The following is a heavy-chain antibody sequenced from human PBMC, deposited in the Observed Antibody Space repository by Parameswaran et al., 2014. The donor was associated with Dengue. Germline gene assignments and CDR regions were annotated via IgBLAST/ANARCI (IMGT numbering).Heavy chain of an antibody. J-gene: IGHJ6*03. D-gene: IGHD1-26*01. CDR3: ARGWYSDDGDYYYYMDV. CDR2: INTNTGNP. V-gene: IGHV7-4-1*02. Sequence: WARQAPGQGLEWMGWINTNTGNPTYAQGFTGRFVFSLDTSVSTAYLQISSLKAEDTAVYYCARGWYSDDGDYYYYMDVWGKGTTVTGLL.